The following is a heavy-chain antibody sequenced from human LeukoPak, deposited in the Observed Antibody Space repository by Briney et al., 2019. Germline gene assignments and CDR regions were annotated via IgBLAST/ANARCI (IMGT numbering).Heavy chain of an antibody. CDR1: GFTFSDYY. J-gene: IGHJ5*02. D-gene: IGHD2-2*01. V-gene: IGHV3-23*01. CDR2: ISGSGGST. Sequence: GGSLRLSCAASGFTFSDYYMSWIRQAPGKGLEWVSAISGSGGSTYYADSVKGRFTISRDNSKNTLYLQMNSLRAEDTAVYYCAKEKVVLAWFDPWGQGTLVTVSS. CDR3: AKEKVVLAWFDP.